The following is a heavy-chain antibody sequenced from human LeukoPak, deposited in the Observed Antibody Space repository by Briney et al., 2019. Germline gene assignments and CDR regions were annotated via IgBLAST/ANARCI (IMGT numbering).Heavy chain of an antibody. V-gene: IGHV3-9*01. D-gene: IGHD4-17*01. CDR2: IGWNSGSI. CDR1: GFTFHDTA. CDR3: AKDPSRDYEGST. J-gene: IGHJ4*02. Sequence: PGRSLRLSCTASGFTFHDTAMHWVRQRPGQGLEWVSGIGWNSGSIGYADSVKGRFTISRDNAKNALYLQMNSLRTEDTAFYFCAKDPSRDYEGSTWGQGTLVTVPS.